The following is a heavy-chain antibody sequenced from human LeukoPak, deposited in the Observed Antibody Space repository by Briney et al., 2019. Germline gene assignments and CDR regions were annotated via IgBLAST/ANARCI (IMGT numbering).Heavy chain of an antibody. J-gene: IGHJ4*02. V-gene: IGHV3-15*01. CDR2: IKSKTDGGTT. Sequence: GGSLRLSCAASGFTFSNAWMSWVRQAPGKGLEWVGRIKSKTDGGTTDYAAPVKGRFTISRDDSKNTLYLQMNSLKTEDTAVYYCTTDLNWDSSGWYGDYWGQGTLVTVSS. D-gene: IGHD6-19*01. CDR3: TTDLNWDSSGWYGDY. CDR1: GFTFSNAW.